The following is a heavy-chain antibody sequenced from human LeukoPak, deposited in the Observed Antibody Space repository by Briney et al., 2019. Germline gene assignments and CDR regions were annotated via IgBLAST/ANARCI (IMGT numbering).Heavy chain of an antibody. V-gene: IGHV4-39*07. D-gene: IGHD6-13*01. Sequence: SETLSLTCTVSGGSISSSSYYWGWIRQPPGKGLEWIGSIYYSGSTYYNPSLKSRVTISVDTSKNQFSLKLSSVTAADTAVYYCAREARSSWPYYYYMDVWGKGTTVTVSS. CDR3: AREARSSWPYYYYMDV. CDR2: IYYSGST. J-gene: IGHJ6*03. CDR1: GGSISSSSYY.